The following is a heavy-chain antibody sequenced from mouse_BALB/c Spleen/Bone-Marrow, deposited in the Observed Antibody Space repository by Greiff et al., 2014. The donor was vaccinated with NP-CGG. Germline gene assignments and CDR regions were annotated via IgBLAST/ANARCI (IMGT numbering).Heavy chain of an antibody. CDR3: ARDDYDDQYYFDY. CDR2: ISSGGST. V-gene: IGHV5-6-5*01. D-gene: IGHD2-4*01. CDR1: GFTFSSYA. J-gene: IGHJ2*01. Sequence: EVKVVESGGGLVKPGGSLKLSCAASGFTFSSYAMSWVLQTPEKRLEWVASISSGGSTYYPDSVKGRFTISRDNARNILYLQMSSLRSEDTAMYYCARDDYDDQYYFDYWGQGTTLTVSS.